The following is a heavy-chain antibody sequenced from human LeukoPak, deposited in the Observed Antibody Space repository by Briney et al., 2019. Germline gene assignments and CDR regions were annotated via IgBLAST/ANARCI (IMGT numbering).Heavy chain of an antibody. CDR2: IWYDGSNK. D-gene: IGHD5-18*01. V-gene: IGHV3-33*01. J-gene: IGHJ4*02. CDR1: GFTFRSYG. CDR3: ARGVTD. Sequence: PGRSLRLSCAASGFTFRSYGIHWVRQAPGKGLEWVAVIWYDGSNKYYADSVKGRFTISRDTAKHTRYIQMNSPRAEDTAVYYCARGVTDWGQGTLVSLSS.